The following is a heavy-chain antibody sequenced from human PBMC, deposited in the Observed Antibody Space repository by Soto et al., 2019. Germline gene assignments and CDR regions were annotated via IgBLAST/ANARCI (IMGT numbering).Heavy chain of an antibody. CDR1: GYSFTSYW. J-gene: IGHJ5*02. CDR3: ARSYCTNGVCYPMYNWFDP. V-gene: IGHV5-51*01. CDR2: IYPGDSDT. Sequence: PGESLKISCKGSGYSFTSYWIGWVRQMPGKGLEGMGIIYPGDSDTRYSPSFQGQVTISADKSISTAYLQWSSLKASDTAMYYCARSYCTNGVCYPMYNWFDPWGQGTLVTVSS. D-gene: IGHD2-8*01.